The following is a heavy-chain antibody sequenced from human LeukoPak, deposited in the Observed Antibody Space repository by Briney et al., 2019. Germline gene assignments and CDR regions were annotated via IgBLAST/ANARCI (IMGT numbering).Heavy chain of an antibody. D-gene: IGHD1-1*01. CDR1: GHTFTCYY. J-gene: IGHJ4*02. Sequence: ASVKVSCKASGHTFTCYYMHWVRQAPGQGLEWMGWINPNRGGTNYAQKFQGRVTMTRDTSISTAYMELSRLRSDDTAVYYCARGGIGNLDYWGQGTLVTVSS. CDR2: INPNRGGT. CDR3: ARGGIGNLDY. V-gene: IGHV1-2*02.